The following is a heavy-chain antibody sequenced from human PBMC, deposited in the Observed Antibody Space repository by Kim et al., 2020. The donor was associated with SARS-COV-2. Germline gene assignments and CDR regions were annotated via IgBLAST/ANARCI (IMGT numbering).Heavy chain of an antibody. CDR3: AKGLLAYAEPIDY. CDR1: GFSFSSYS. V-gene: IGHV3-48*04. Sequence: GGSLRLSCAASGFSFSSYSMAWVRQARGKGLEWVADINHKSETKYNPDSVEGRFIISRDNNKNLLYLQMNYMRAEDTAVYSCAKGLLAYAEPIDY. J-gene: IGHJ4*01. CDR2: INHKSETK.